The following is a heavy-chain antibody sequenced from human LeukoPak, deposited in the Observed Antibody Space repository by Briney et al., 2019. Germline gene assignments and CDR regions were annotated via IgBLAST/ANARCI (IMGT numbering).Heavy chain of an antibody. Sequence: GGSLRLSCAASGFTFSDYGMHWVRQAPGKGLEWVAVIRYDGSTIYYADSVKGRFTISRDDSKKTLYLQMDSLRDEDTAVYYCARGTGSDSWYIDYWGQGTLVSVSS. J-gene: IGHJ4*02. CDR1: GFTFSDYG. CDR2: IRYDGSTI. CDR3: ARGTGSDSWYIDY. D-gene: IGHD6-13*01. V-gene: IGHV3-33*01.